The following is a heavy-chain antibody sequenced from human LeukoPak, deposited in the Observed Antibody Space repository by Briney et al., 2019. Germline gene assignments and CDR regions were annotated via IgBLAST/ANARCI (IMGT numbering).Heavy chain of an antibody. D-gene: IGHD3-9*01. CDR1: GDSVSSNSAA. CDR3: ARVTVGYDILTGYWEYGMDV. Sequence: SQTLSLTCAISGDSVSSNSAAWNWIRQSPSRGLEWLGRTYYRSKWYNDYAVSVKSRITINPDTSKNQFPLQLNSVTPEDTAVYYCARVTVGYDILTGYWEYGMDVWGKGTTVTVSS. CDR2: TYYRSKWYN. J-gene: IGHJ6*04. V-gene: IGHV6-1*01.